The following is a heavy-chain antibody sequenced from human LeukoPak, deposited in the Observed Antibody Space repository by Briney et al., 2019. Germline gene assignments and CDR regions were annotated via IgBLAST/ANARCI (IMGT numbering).Heavy chain of an antibody. CDR2: IIPILGIA. J-gene: IGHJ4*02. V-gene: IGHV1-69*04. D-gene: IGHD6-13*01. CDR3: ARGPSSSWYYFDY. CDR1: GGTFSSCA. Sequence: ASVKVSCKASGGTFSSCAISWVRQAPGQGLEWMGRIIPILGIANYAQKFQGRVTITADKSTSTAYMELSSLRSEDTAVYYCARGPSSSWYYFDYWGQGTLVTVSS.